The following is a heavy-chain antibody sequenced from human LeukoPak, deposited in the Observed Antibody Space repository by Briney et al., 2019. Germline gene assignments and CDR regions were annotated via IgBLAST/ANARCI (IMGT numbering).Heavy chain of an antibody. Sequence: GGSLRLSCAVSGFSLSNYGIHWVRQAPGKGLEWVTFMQYDGSVEFYADSVKGRFTMSRDNSKNTAFLQMSGLRSEDTAVYFCAQDGSDHRGWYFDLWGRGTLVTVSS. V-gene: IGHV3-30*02. CDR1: GFSLSNYG. CDR3: AQDGSDHRGWYFDL. J-gene: IGHJ2*01. D-gene: IGHD3-10*01. CDR2: MQYDGSVE.